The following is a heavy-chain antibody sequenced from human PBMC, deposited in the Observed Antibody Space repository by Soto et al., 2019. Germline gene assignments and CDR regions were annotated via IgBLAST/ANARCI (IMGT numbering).Heavy chain of an antibody. CDR1: GYTFTNYG. D-gene: IGHD6-19*01. CDR2: INGYNGNT. J-gene: IGHJ4*02. V-gene: IGHV1-18*04. CDR3: ARDRWLPGEGAY. Sequence: QVQLVQSGAEVKKPGASVKVSCKASGYTFTNYGISWVRQAPGQGLEWMGWINGYNGNTKYIQKFQDRPRLTTDTSTSTAYMELRSLRSDDTPVYYCARDRWLPGEGAYWRQGTRVTASS.